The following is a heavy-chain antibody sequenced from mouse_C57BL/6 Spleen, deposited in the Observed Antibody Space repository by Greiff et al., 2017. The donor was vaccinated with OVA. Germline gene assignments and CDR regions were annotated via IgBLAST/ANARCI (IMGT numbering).Heavy chain of an antibody. CDR1: GYAFSSSW. Sequence: QVQLQQSGPELVKPGASVKISCKASGYAFSSSWLNWVKQRPGKGLEWIGRIYPGDGDTTYNGKFKGKATLTADKSSSTAYMQLSSLTSEDSAVYFCARYYSKGGAMDYWGQGTSVTVSS. CDR3: ARYYSKGGAMDY. J-gene: IGHJ4*01. V-gene: IGHV1-82*01. CDR2: IYPGDGDT. D-gene: IGHD2-5*01.